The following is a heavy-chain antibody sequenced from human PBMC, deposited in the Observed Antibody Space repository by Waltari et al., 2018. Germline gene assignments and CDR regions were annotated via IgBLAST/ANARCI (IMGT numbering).Heavy chain of an antibody. V-gene: IGHV1-69*12. Sequence: QVQLVQSGAEVKKPGSSVKVSCKASGGPFSNYVLRGVRQAPGQGLEWMGGIIPIFGTPNYAQKFQGRVTIIADESTSTVYMELSSLRSEDTAVYYCARSYYYDRIGDYPSLGAFDYWGQGTLVTVSS. J-gene: IGHJ4*02. CDR1: GGPFSNYV. D-gene: IGHD3-22*01. CDR2: IIPIFGTP. CDR3: ARSYYYDRIGDYPSLGAFDY.